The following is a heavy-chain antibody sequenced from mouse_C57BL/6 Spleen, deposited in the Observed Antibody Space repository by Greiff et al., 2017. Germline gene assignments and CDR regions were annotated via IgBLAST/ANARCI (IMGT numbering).Heavy chain of an antibody. D-gene: IGHD2-3*01. V-gene: IGHV1-80*01. CDR1: GYAFSSYW. J-gene: IGHJ2*01. CDR3: ARWLLRGYFDY. CDR2: IYPGDGDT. Sequence: QVQLQQSGAELVKPGASVKISCKASGYAFSSYWMNWVKQRPGKGLEWIGQIYPGDGDTNYNGKFKGKATLTADKSSSTAYMQLSSLTSEDSAVXFCARWLLRGYFDYWGQGTTLTVSS.